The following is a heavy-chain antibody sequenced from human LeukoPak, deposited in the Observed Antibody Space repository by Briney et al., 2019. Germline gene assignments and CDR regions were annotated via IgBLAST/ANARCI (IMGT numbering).Heavy chain of an antibody. CDR3: ARWAESNDY. Sequence: GGSLRLSCAASGFSFSSYEMNWVRQAPGKGLEWVSYISSSGSTIYYADSVKGRFTISRDNAKNSLYLQMNSLRAEDTAVYYCARWAESNDYWGQGTLVTVSS. CDR1: GFSFSSYE. V-gene: IGHV3-48*03. J-gene: IGHJ4*02. CDR2: ISSSGSTI.